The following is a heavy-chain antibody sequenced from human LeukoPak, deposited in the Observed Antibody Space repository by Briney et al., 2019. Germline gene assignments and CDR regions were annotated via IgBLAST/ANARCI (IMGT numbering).Heavy chain of an antibody. J-gene: IGHJ6*03. Sequence: SVKVSCKASGGTFSSYAISWVRQAPGQGLEWMGRIIPIFGTANYAQKFRGRVTITADKSTSTAYMELSSLRSEDTAVYYCARGGTRIAAAGKDPSYYYYYMDVWGKGTTVTVSS. CDR1: GGTFSSYA. CDR2: IIPIFGTA. V-gene: IGHV1-69*06. D-gene: IGHD6-13*01. CDR3: ARGGTRIAAAGKDPSYYYYYMDV.